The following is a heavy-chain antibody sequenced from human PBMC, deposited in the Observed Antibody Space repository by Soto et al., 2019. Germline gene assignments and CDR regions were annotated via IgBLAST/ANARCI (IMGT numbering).Heavy chain of an antibody. CDR1: GFTFSSYW. V-gene: IGHV3-74*01. CDR2: INSDGSST. D-gene: IGHD3-16*01. Sequence: GGSLRLSCAASGFTFSSYWMHWVRQAPGKGLVWVSRINSDGSSTSYADSVKGRFTISRDNAKNTLYLQMNSLRAEDTAVYYCARDWGSATTGYYYYYGMDVWGQGTTVTVPS. CDR3: ARDWGSATTGYYYYYGMDV. J-gene: IGHJ6*02.